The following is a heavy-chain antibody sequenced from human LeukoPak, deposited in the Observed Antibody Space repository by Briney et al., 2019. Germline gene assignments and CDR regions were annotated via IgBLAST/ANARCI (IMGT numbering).Heavy chain of an antibody. CDR2: MNPNNGNA. CDR1: GYTFISND. Sequence: ASVKVSCKASGYTFISNDINWVRQATGQGLEWMGWMNPNNGNAGYAQKFQGRVTITADESTSTAYMELSSLRSEDTAVYYCARDYYGSGRLGLFIAFDIWGQGTMVTVSS. V-gene: IGHV1-8*01. J-gene: IGHJ3*02. D-gene: IGHD3-10*01. CDR3: ARDYYGSGRLGLFIAFDI.